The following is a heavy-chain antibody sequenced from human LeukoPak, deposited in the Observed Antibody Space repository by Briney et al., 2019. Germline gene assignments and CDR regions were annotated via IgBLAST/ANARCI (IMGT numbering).Heavy chain of an antibody. J-gene: IGHJ4*02. CDR2: ISGSGGST. Sequence: PGGSLRLSCAASGFTFSSYAMSWVRQAPGKGLEWVSAISGSGGSTYYADSVKGRFTISRDNSKNTLYLQMNSLRAEDTAVYYCARGSGYSYAPFDYWGQGTLVTVSS. CDR3: ARGSGYSYAPFDY. V-gene: IGHV3-23*01. CDR1: GFTFSSYA. D-gene: IGHD5-18*01.